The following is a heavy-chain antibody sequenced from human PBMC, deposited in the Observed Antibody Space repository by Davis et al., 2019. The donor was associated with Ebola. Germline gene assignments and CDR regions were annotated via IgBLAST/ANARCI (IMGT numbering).Heavy chain of an antibody. D-gene: IGHD1-26*01. CDR1: GFTFSNFA. CDR3: ARDIYSGSYSW. CDR2: FSGRGSA. V-gene: IGHV3-23*01. J-gene: IGHJ4*02. Sequence: PGGSLRLSCAASGFTFSNFAMSWVRQAPGKGLEWVSGFSGRGSAFHADSVKGRFTISRDNSKNMMYLQMNRLRAEDTAVYYCARDIYSGSYSWWGQGTLVTVSS.